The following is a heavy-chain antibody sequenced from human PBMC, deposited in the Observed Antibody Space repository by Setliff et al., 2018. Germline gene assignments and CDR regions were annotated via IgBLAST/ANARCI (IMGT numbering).Heavy chain of an antibody. CDR3: ARVGGPLWYYYMDV. J-gene: IGHJ6*03. D-gene: IGHD3-10*01. Sequence: GGSLRLSCVASGFSFNTYTVHWVRQAPGKGLEWISADGANEYYADSVKGRFTISRDNAKNSLYLQMNSLRAEDTAVYYCARVGGPLWYYYMDVWGKGTTVTVSS. CDR1: GFSFNTYT. CDR2: ISADGANE. V-gene: IGHV3-30*07.